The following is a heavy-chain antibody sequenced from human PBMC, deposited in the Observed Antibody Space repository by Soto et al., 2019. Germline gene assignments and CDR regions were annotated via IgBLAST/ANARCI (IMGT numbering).Heavy chain of an antibody. CDR3: ASVSGDCYANRDANWCDR. CDR1: GGTFSSYA. D-gene: IGHD2-2*01. J-gene: IGHJ5*02. V-gene: IGHV1-69*13. CDR2: IIPIFGTA. Sequence: GASVKVSCKASGGTFSSYAISWVRQAPGQELEWMGGIIPIFGTANYAQKFQGRVTITADESTSTAYMELSRLISVDTGACSCASVSGDCYANRDANWCDRWGQGSLVTVSS.